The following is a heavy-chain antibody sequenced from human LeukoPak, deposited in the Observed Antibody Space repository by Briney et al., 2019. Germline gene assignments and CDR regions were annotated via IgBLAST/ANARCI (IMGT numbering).Heavy chain of an antibody. CDR1: GFTFSSYA. Sequence: GGSLRLSCAASGFTFSSYAMSWVRQAPGKGLEWVSAISGSGGSTYYADSVKGRFTISRDNSKNTLYLQMNSLRAEDTAVYYCAKDLSSAITSALVLDVWGQGTTVIVS. CDR2: ISGSGGST. CDR3: AKDLSSAITSALVLDV. J-gene: IGHJ6*02. V-gene: IGHV3-23*01. D-gene: IGHD3-22*01.